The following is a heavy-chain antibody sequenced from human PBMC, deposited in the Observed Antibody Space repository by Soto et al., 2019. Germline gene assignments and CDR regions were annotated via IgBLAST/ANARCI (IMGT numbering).Heavy chain of an antibody. D-gene: IGHD3-10*01. CDR1: GFTFSSYA. CDR3: AKNRMVREVINWFDP. Sequence: GGSLRLSCAASGFTFSSYAMSWVRQAPGKGLEWVSAISGSGGSTYYADSVKGRFTISRDNSKNTLYLQMNSLRAEDTAVYYCAKNRMVREVINWFDPGGQGPLVTVSS. V-gene: IGHV3-23*01. CDR2: ISGSGGST. J-gene: IGHJ5*02.